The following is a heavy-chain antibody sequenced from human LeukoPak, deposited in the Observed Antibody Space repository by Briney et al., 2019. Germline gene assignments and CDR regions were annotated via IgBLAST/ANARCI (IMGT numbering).Heavy chain of an antibody. CDR2: IYYSGST. CDR1: GGSISSYY. Sequence: SETLSLTCTVSGGSISSYYWSWIRQPPGKGLEWIGYIYYSGSTNYNPSLKSRVTISVDTSKNQFSLKLSSVTAADTAVYYCAREWGSGDAFDIWGQGTTVTVSS. V-gene: IGHV4-59*01. CDR3: AREWGSGDAFDI. J-gene: IGHJ3*02. D-gene: IGHD2-15*01.